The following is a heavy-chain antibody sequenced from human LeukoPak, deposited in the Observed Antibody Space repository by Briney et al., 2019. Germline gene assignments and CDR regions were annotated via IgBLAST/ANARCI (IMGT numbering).Heavy chain of an antibody. CDR1: GYTFTSYE. Sequence: GASVKVSCKASGYTFTSYEINWVRQATGQGLEWMGWMNPNSGNTDYAQKFQGRVTMTRNTSISTAYMELSSLRSDDTAVYFCARPHSLRYFDFDYWGQGTLVTVSS. J-gene: IGHJ4*02. D-gene: IGHD3-9*01. CDR2: MNPNSGNT. V-gene: IGHV1-8*01. CDR3: ARPHSLRYFDFDY.